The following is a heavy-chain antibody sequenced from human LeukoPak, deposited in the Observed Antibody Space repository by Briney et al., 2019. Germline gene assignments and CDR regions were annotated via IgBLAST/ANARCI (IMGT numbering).Heavy chain of an antibody. D-gene: IGHD5-24*01. Sequence: GPSVKVSCKASGGTFSSYAISWVRQAPGQGLEWMGGIIPIFGTANYAQKFQGRVTITADESTSTAYMELSSLRAEDTAVYYCARETDGYSDYWGQGTLVTVSS. CDR1: GGTFSSYA. J-gene: IGHJ4*02. CDR3: ARETDGYSDY. CDR2: IIPIFGTA. V-gene: IGHV1-69*13.